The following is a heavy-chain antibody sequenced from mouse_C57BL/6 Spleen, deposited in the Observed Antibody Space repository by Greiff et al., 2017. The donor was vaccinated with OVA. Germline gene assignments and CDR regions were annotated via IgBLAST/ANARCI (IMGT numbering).Heavy chain of an antibody. D-gene: IGHD4-1*02. CDR3: ARSNWDSLYYFDY. CDR2: IRNKANGYTT. Sequence: EVQGVESGGGLVQPGGSLSLSCAASGFTFTDYYMSWVRQPPGKALEWLGFIRNKANGYTTEYSASVKGRFTISRDNSQSILYLQMNALRAEDSPTYYCARSNWDSLYYFDYWGQGTTLTVSS. CDR1: GFTFTDYY. V-gene: IGHV7-3*01. J-gene: IGHJ2*01.